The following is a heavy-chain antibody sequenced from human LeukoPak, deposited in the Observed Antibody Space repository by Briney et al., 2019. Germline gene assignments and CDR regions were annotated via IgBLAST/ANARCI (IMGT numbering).Heavy chain of an antibody. CDR2: ISDSGGST. CDR3: AKDPITMVRGVLDY. D-gene: IGHD3-10*01. CDR1: GFTFTNYA. J-gene: IGHJ4*02. Sequence: PGGSLRLSCAASGFTFTNYAMSWVRQAPGKGLEWVSGISDSGGSTYYADSVKGRFTISRDNSKNTLYLQMNSLRAEDTAVYYCAKDPITMVRGVLDYWGQGTLVTVSS. V-gene: IGHV3-23*01.